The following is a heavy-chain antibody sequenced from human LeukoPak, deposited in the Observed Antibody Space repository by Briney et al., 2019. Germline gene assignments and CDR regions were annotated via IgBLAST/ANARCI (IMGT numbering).Heavy chain of an antibody. D-gene: IGHD3-22*01. V-gene: IGHV1-24*01. CDR3: ATSFDSSGYYLPFQH. Sequence: GASVKVSCKASGGTFSSYAISWVRQAPGQGLEWMGGFDPEDGETIYAQKFQGRVTMTEDTSTDTAYMELSSLRSEDTAVYYCATSFDSSGYYLPFQHWGQGTLVTVSS. CDR1: GGTFSSYA. J-gene: IGHJ1*01. CDR2: FDPEDGET.